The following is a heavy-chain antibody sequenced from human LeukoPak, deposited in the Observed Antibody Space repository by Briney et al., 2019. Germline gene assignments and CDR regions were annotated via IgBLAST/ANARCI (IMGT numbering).Heavy chain of an antibody. Sequence: GGSLRLSCAASGFTFSSYGMHWVRQAPGKGLEWVAVIWYDGSNKYYADSVKGRFTISRDNSKNTLYLQMNGLRAEDTAVYYRAREILYSYEVDYWGQGTLVTVSS. D-gene: IGHD5-18*01. CDR2: IWYDGSNK. CDR1: GFTFSSYG. CDR3: AREILYSYEVDY. J-gene: IGHJ4*02. V-gene: IGHV3-33*01.